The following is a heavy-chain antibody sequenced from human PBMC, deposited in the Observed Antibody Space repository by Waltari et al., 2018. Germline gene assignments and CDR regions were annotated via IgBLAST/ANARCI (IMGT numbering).Heavy chain of an antibody. CDR2: VHHSGKT. V-gene: IGHV4-4*02. CDR1: GDSISGNYW. CDR3: AGDRAIGLFFDY. J-gene: IGHJ4*02. D-gene: IGHD3-10*01. Sequence: QVQLQESGQGLVKPSGTLSLTCAVSGDSISGNYWWSWVRQSPEKGLEWSGQVHHSGKTHYNPSLQSRVTISVDKPKNQCSLNLNSVTAADTAVYYCAGDRAIGLFFDYWGRGTLVTVSS.